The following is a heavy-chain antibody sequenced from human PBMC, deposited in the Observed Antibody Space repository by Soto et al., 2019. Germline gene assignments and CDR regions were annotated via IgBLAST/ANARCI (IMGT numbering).Heavy chain of an antibody. CDR2: MNPNTGDT. D-gene: IGHD5-12*01. Sequence: QVQLVQSGAEVKKPGASVKVSCKASGYTFISYDINWVRQATGQGLEGMGWMNPNTGDTGYAQKFQGRVTLTRNTSINTANLELSSLRSDDTAVYFCARGDGSIFDSWGQGTLVTVSS. J-gene: IGHJ4*02. CDR1: GYTFISYD. V-gene: IGHV1-8*01. CDR3: ARGDGSIFDS.